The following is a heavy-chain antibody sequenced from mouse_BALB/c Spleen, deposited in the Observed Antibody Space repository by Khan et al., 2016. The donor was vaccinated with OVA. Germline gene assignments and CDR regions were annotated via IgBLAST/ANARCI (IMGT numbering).Heavy chain of an antibody. CDR1: GFTFSSYG. J-gene: IGHJ4*01. Sequence: EVELVESGGDLVKPGGSLKLSCAASGFTFSSYGMSWVRQTPDKRLEWVATISSGGHYTYFPDSVRGRFTISRDNAKNTLFLHMSSLKSEDTAMYYWARTITTAKGDNYARDYWGKGTSVTVSS. CDR3: ARTITTAKGDNYARDY. D-gene: IGHD1-2*01. V-gene: IGHV5-6*01. CDR2: ISSGGHYT.